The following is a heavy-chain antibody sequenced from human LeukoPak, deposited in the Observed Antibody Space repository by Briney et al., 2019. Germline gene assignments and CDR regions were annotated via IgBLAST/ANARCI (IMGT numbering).Heavy chain of an antibody. D-gene: IGHD1-1*01. CDR2: IRSDGSTD. Sequence: PGGSLRLSCAASVFTFTNYGIHWVRQAPGKGLAWVAFIRSDGSTDYYAASVNGRFTISRDNAKDPLYLQMSSLRGEDTAVYYCAKDLIGTWAPDYWGQGTLVTVSS. CDR3: AKDLIGTWAPDY. J-gene: IGHJ4*02. V-gene: IGHV3-30*02. CDR1: VFTFTNYG.